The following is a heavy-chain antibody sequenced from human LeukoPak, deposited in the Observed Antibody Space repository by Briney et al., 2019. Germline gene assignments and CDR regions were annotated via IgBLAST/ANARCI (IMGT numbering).Heavy chain of an antibody. Sequence: GGSLTLSCAASGFAFNSYEMNWVRQAPATGLEWVSCISSRTNVRYYSDSVKGRFTISRDDAKNSLYLQMTGLRAEDTAVYYCSREGQIASPFDYWGQGTLVTVSS. V-gene: IGHV3-48*03. J-gene: IGHJ4*02. CDR3: SREGQIASPFDY. CDR2: ISSRTNVR. CDR1: GFAFNSYE.